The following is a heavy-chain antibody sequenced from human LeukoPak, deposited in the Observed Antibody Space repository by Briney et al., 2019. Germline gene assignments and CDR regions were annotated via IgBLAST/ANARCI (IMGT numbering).Heavy chain of an antibody. CDR3: ARHASTAHTFDY. CDR1: GFTFSSYE. V-gene: IGHV4-39*01. CDR2: IYYSGST. J-gene: IGHJ4*02. D-gene: IGHD2-21*02. Sequence: PGGSLRLSCAASGFTFSSYEMNWVRQAPGKGLKWIGSIYYSGSTYYNPSLKSRVTISVDTSKNQFSLKLSSVTAADTAVYYCARHASTAHTFDYWGQGTLVTVSS.